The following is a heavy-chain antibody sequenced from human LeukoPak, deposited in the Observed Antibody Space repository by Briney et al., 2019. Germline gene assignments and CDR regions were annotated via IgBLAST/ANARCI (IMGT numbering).Heavy chain of an antibody. CDR1: GGSISSYY. V-gene: IGHV4-59*01. CDR3: ARSRRSYYGSGSLVY. Sequence: SETLSLTCTVSGGSISSYYWSWIRQPPGKGLEWIGYIYYSGSTNYNPSLKSRVTISVDTSKNQFSLKLSSVTAADTAVYYCARSRRSYYGSGSLVYWGQGTLVTVSS. J-gene: IGHJ4*02. CDR2: IYYSGST. D-gene: IGHD3-10*01.